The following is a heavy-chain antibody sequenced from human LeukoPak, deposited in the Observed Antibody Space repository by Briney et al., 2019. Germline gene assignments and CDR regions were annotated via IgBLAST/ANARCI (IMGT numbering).Heavy chain of an antibody. CDR2: ISYDGSNK. CDR1: GFTFSSYG. D-gene: IGHD3-16*02. CDR3: AKALYYDYVWGSYRLDYYYYYMDV. J-gene: IGHJ6*03. Sequence: GGSLRLSCAASGFTFSSYGMHWVRQAPGKGLEWVAVISYDGSNKYYADSVKGRFTISRDNSKNTLYMKMKSLRAEDTAVYYCAKALYYDYVWGSYRLDYYYYYMDVWGKGTTVTVSS. V-gene: IGHV3-30*18.